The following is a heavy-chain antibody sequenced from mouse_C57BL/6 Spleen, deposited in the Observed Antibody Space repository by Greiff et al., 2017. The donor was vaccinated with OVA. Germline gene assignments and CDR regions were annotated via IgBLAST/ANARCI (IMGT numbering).Heavy chain of an antibody. V-gene: IGHV1-26*01. J-gene: IGHJ1*03. D-gene: IGHD2-3*01. CDR1: GYTFTDYY. Sequence: EVQLQQSGPELVKPGASVKISCKASGYTFTDYYMNWVKQSHGKSLEWIGDINPNNGGTSYNQKFKGKATLTVDKSSSTAYMELRSLTSEDSAVYYCARLDDDNGYFDVWGKGTTVTVSS. CDR2: INPNNGGT. CDR3: ARLDDDNGYFDV.